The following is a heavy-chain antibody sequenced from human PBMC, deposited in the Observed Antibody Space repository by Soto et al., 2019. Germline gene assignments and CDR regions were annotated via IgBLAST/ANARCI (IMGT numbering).Heavy chain of an antibody. CDR2: INPNSGDT. V-gene: IGHV1-2*04. CDR1: GYTFTAGYY. D-gene: IGHD4-4*01. CDR3: AREATTFLDY. Sequence: ASVKVSCKASGYTFTAGYYIHWVRRAPGQGLEWMGWINPNSGDTNYAQKFQDWVTMTRDTSTSTAYMELSRLRSDDTAMYFCAREATTFLDYWGQGTLVTVSS. J-gene: IGHJ4*02.